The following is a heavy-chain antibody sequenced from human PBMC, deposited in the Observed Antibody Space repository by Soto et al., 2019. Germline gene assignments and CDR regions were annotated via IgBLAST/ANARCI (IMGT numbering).Heavy chain of an antibody. CDR1: GFTFSYNA. V-gene: IGHV3-23*01. CDR3: VRLPGGSAPRPDY. J-gene: IGHJ4*02. CDR2: ISGSGDKT. D-gene: IGHD6-6*01. Sequence: GGSLRLSCAASGFTFSYNAMSWVRQAPGKGLQWVSTISGSGDKTYYADSVKGRFTISSDRSKNTLYLQMDSLRADDTAVYYCVRLPGGSAPRPDYWGQGTMVTVS.